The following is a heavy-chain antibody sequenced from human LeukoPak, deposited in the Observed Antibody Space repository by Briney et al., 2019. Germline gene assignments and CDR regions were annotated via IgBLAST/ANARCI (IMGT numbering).Heavy chain of an antibody. V-gene: IGHV3-53*01. CDR3: AREIIGGASFLDY. D-gene: IGHD1-26*01. CDR2: IYSGGDT. CDR1: GFTVSSNY. J-gene: IGHJ4*02. Sequence: GGSLRLSCAASGFTVSSNYMSWVRQAPGKGLEWVSVIYSGGDTYYADSVKGRFTISRDNSKNTLYLQMNSLRAEDTAVYYCAREIIGGASFLDYWGQGTLVTVSS.